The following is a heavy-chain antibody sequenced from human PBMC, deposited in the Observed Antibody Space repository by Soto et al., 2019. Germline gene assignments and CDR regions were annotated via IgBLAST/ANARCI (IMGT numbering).Heavy chain of an antibody. V-gene: IGHV3-23*01. CDR2: VSSGGVTT. CDR3: AKGLGSRSLEWLFGSFDS. Sequence: VGSLRLSCVASGFPFSSNGMAWVRQAQGKGLEWLSFVSSGGVTTYYAASVKGRFTVSRDNSKSSVFLQMNNLRAEDTAIYYCAKGLGSRSLEWLFGSFDSWGQGTLVTVSS. CDR1: GFPFSSNG. D-gene: IGHD3-3*01. J-gene: IGHJ4*02.